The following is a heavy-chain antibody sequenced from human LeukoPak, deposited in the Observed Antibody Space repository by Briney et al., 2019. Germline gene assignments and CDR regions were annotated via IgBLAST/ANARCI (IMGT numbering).Heavy chain of an antibody. CDR1: AYTFTDYY. Sequence: ASVKVSCKASAYTFTDYYMHWVRQAPGQGPEWMGWINPKSGGTEYAQKFQGWVTMTRDTSISTAYMELTRLTSDDTAVYYCARGRPITMVVVIESYGMDAWGQGTTVTVSS. CDR3: ARGRPITMVVVIESYGMDA. J-gene: IGHJ6*02. D-gene: IGHD3-22*01. V-gene: IGHV1-2*04. CDR2: INPKSGGT.